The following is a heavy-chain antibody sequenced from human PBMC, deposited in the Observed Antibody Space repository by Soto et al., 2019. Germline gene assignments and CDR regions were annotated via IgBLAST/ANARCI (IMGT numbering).Heavy chain of an antibody. CDR1: GYSFTSYW. CDR3: ARGYCSSTSCKGYYYYYYMDV. V-gene: IGHV5-51*01. J-gene: IGHJ6*03. D-gene: IGHD2-2*01. Sequence: GASLKISCKGSGYSFTSYWIGWVRQMPGKGLEWMGIIYPGDSESRYSPSFQGQVTISADKSISTAYLQWSSLKASDTAMYYCARGYCSSTSCKGYYYYYYMDVWGKGTTVTVSS. CDR2: IYPGDSES.